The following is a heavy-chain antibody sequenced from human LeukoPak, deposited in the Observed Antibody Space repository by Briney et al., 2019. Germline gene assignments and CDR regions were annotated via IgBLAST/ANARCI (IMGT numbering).Heavy chain of an antibody. CDR3: ARASGVAAAGPYNWFDP. D-gene: IGHD6-13*01. Sequence: GGSLRLSCAASGFTFSSHAMHWVRQAPGKGLEWVAVISYDGSNKYYADSVKGRFTISRDNSKNTLYLQMNSLRAEDTAVYYCARASGVAAAGPYNWFDPWGQGTLVTVSS. V-gene: IGHV3-30-3*01. CDR1: GFTFSSHA. J-gene: IGHJ5*02. CDR2: ISYDGSNK.